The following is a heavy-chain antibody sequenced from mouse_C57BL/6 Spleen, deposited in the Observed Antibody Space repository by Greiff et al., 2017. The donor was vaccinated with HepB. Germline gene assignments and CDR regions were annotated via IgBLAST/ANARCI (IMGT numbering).Heavy chain of an antibody. CDR3: ARDSYGRGFAY. CDR1: GFSLTSYG. CDR2: IWGVGST. J-gene: IGHJ3*01. Sequence: VKLMESGPGLVAPSQSLSITCTVSGFSLTSYGVDWVRQSPGKGLEWLGVIWGVGSTNYNSALKSRLSISKDNSKSQVFLKMNSLQTDDTAMYYCARDSYGRGFAYWGQGTLVTVSA. D-gene: IGHD1-1*01. V-gene: IGHV2-6*01.